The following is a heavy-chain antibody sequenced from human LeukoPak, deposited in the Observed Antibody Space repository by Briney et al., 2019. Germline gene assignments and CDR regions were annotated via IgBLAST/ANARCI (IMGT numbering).Heavy chain of an antibody. Sequence: SETLSLTCTVSGGSISSSSYYWGWIRQPPGKGLEWIGSIYYSGYTYYNPSVESRVTISVDTSKNQFSLKLSSVTAADTAVYYCARESMVATEARPTRYMDVWGKGTTVTISS. J-gene: IGHJ6*03. CDR1: GGSISSSSYY. V-gene: IGHV4-39*07. D-gene: IGHD5-12*01. CDR2: IYYSGYT. CDR3: ARESMVATEARPTRYMDV.